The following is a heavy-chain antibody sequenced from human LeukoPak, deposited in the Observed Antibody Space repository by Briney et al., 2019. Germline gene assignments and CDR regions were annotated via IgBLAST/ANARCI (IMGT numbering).Heavy chain of an antibody. CDR3: ARDREAVAGTWRLEMDFFDY. CDR1: GGSISSYY. D-gene: IGHD6-19*01. CDR2: IYPSGST. J-gene: IGHJ4*02. Sequence: KPSETLSLTCSVSGGSISSYYWSWIRQPAGRGLEWIGRIYPSGSTNYNPSLKSRVTMSVDTSKNQFSLKLSSVTAADTAVYYCARDREAVAGTWRLEMDFFDYWGQGTLVTVSS. V-gene: IGHV4-4*07.